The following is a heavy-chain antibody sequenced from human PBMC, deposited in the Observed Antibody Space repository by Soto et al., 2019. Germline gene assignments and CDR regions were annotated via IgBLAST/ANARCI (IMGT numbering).Heavy chain of an antibody. Sequence: SETLSLTCTVSGGSISNYYWSWIRQPPGKGLEWIGYIYYSGSTNYNPSLKSRVTISVDTSKNQFSLKLTSVTAADTAVYYCARTAGYFDWLPPYYFDYWGQGTLDPVSS. J-gene: IGHJ4*02. D-gene: IGHD3-9*01. CDR1: GGSISNYY. V-gene: IGHV4-59*08. CDR2: IYYSGST. CDR3: ARTAGYFDWLPPYYFDY.